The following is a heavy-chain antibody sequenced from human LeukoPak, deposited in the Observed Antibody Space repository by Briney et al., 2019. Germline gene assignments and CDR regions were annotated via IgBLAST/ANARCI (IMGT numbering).Heavy chain of an antibody. V-gene: IGHV3-15*04. CDR3: ARNNGMDV. CDR1: GFTFNYAW. J-gene: IGHJ6*02. Sequence: GGSLRLSCAASGFTFNYAWMSWVRQVPGKGLEWVGQTVGEIDGGTTDYAAPVKGRFTISRDDSKSTLYLQMNSLRAEDTALYHCARNNGMDVWGQGTTVIVSS. CDR2: TVGEIDGGTT.